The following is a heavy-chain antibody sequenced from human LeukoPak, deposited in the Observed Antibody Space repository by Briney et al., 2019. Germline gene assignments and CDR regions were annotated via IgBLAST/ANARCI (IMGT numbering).Heavy chain of an antibody. Sequence: GGSLRPSCAASEFSFSSHSMNWVRQAPGKGLEWVSTINSSGDYTCYADSVKGRFTISRGNAKNSLYLQMNSLGTEDTAVYYCVREGFYDSGSFPTFYFDYWGQGTLVTVSS. CDR3: VREGFYDSGSFPTFYFDY. CDR2: INSSGDYT. J-gene: IGHJ4*02. CDR1: EFSFSSHS. V-gene: IGHV3-21*01. D-gene: IGHD3-10*01.